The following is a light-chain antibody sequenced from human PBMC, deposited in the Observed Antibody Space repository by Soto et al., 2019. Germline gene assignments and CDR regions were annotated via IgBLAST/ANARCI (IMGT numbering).Light chain of an antibody. V-gene: IGKV1-5*03. J-gene: IGKJ1*01. CDR1: QSISSW. Sequence: DIQMTQYPSTLSASLGDRFTITCRASQSISSWLAWYQQKPGKAPKILIYKASSLESGVPSRFSGSRSGTEITLTISSLQPDDFATYYCQQYNSYSRTFGQGTKGDNK. CDR3: QQYNSYSRT. CDR2: KAS.